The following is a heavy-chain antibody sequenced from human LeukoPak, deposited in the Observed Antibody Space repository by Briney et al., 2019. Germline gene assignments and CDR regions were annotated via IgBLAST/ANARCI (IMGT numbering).Heavy chain of an antibody. V-gene: IGHV3-21*01. CDR2: ITSGSSYR. J-gene: IGHJ6*03. Sequence: GGSLRLSCTASGFTFGGYAMTWVRQAPGKGLEWVSSITSGSSYRFYADSVKGRFTISRDNAKNSLYLQMNSLRAEDTAVYYCARDPYSGSYGNYYYYFMDVWGKGTTVTISS. CDR1: GFTFGGYA. D-gene: IGHD1-26*01. CDR3: ARDPYSGSYGNYYYYFMDV.